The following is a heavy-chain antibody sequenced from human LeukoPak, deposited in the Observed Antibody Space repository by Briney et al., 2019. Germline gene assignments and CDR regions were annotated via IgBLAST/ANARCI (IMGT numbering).Heavy chain of an antibody. J-gene: IGHJ5*02. CDR1: GFILSRYT. V-gene: IGHV3-48*04. CDR2: IDLRGSTL. Sequence: GGSLSPSCAASGFILSRYTMNWVRPAPGRGLEWVSYIDLRGSTLYYVDSVKGRFTISRDNSKNSLYLQMNSLRAQDTAVYYCARGPPLFDPWGQGTLVAVSS. CDR3: ARGPPLFDP.